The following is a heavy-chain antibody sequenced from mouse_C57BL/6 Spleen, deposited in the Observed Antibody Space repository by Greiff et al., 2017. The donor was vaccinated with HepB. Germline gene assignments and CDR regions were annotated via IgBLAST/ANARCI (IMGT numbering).Heavy chain of an antibody. J-gene: IGHJ3*01. D-gene: IGHD2-5*01. CDR3: ARLGAYYSNYSGFAY. CDR1: GFTFSSYT. CDR2: ISGGGGNT. V-gene: IGHV5-9*01. Sequence: EVQRVESGGGLVKPGGSLKLSCAASGFTFSSYTMSWVRQTPEKRLEWVATISGGGGNTYYPDSVKGRFTISRDNAKNTLYLQMSSLRSEDTALYYCARLGAYYSNYSGFAYWGQGTLVTVSA.